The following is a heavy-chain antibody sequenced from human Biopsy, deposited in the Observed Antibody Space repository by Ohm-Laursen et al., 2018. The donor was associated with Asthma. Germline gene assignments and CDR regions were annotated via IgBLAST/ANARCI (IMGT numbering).Heavy chain of an antibody. CDR3: ARAVDYSHYYGIDV. CDR2: ISVYNGNT. V-gene: IGHV1-18*01. D-gene: IGHD3-10*01. CDR1: GYTFNSAG. Sequence: SVKVSCKTPGYTFNSAGITWVRQAPGQGLEWMGWISVYNGNTKVAQKLQDRVTIITDTSTSTAYMELRSLRSDDTAVYFCARAVDYSHYYGIDVWGQGTTVTVS. J-gene: IGHJ6*02.